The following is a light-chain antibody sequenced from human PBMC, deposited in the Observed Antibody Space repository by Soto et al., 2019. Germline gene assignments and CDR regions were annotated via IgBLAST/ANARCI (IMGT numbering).Light chain of an antibody. V-gene: IGKV1-17*01. Sequence: DIQMTHSPSSLSASVGDRVTITCRASQGIRKDLGWYQQKPGKAPKRLIYAASSLQSGVPSRFSGSGSGTEFTLTISSLQPEDFATYYCLQHNSYPWTFGQGTKVDIK. CDR2: AAS. J-gene: IGKJ1*01. CDR1: QGIRKD. CDR3: LQHNSYPWT.